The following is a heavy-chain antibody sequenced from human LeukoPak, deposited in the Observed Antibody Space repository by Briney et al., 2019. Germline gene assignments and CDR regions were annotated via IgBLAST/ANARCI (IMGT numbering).Heavy chain of an antibody. Sequence: GASVKVSCKVSGYTLTELSIHWVRQAPGKGLEWMGGFDPEDGETIYAQKFQGRVTMTEDTSTDTAYMELSSLRSEDTAVYYCATRSVPEGGDYYDSSGYLYFDYWGQGTLVTVSS. D-gene: IGHD3-22*01. CDR3: ATRSVPEGGDYYDSSGYLYFDY. J-gene: IGHJ4*02. V-gene: IGHV1-24*01. CDR2: FDPEDGET. CDR1: GYTLTELS.